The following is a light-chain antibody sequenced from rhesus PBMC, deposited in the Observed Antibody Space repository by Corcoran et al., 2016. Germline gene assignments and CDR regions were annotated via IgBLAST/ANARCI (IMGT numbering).Light chain of an antibody. CDR2: GAS. CDR3: QQYSNWPHS. J-gene: IGKJ2*01. V-gene: IGKV3S9*01. CDR1: QSVSSY. Sequence: EIVMTQSPATLSLSPGERATLSCRAIQSVSSYVAWYQQKPEQAPRLLIYGASTRATGFPDRFIGSGSGTDFTLTISSLEPEDFAVYYCQQYSNWPHSFGQGTKVEIK.